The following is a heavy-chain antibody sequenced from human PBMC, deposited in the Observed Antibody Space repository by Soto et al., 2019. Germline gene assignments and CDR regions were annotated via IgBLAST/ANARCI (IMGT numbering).Heavy chain of an antibody. CDR1: RVAFSKFI. CDR2: ISPIFGTA. CDR3: AKVRYSSPMGYYYGMDV. D-gene: IGHD6-19*01. V-gene: IGHV1-69*01. Sequence: QAQLEQSGGEVKKPGSSVKVSCKASRVAFSKFIVTWVRQAPGLGLEWVGRISPIFGTANYAQKFQGRVTITADESTSTSYMEVNNLRSEDTAVYYCAKVRYSSPMGYYYGMDVWGQGTTVTVSS. J-gene: IGHJ6*02.